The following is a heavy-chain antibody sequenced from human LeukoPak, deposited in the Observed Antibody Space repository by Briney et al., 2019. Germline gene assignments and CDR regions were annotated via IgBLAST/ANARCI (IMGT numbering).Heavy chain of an antibody. CDR2: IYYSGST. J-gene: IGHJ4*02. CDR1: GGSISSSSYY. V-gene: IGHV4-39*07. Sequence: PSETLSLTCTVSGGSISSSSYYWGWIRQPPGKGLEWIGSIYYSGSTYYNPSLKSRVTISVDTSKNQFSLKLSSVTAADTAVYYCATAPRYNSSRPPFDYWGQGTLVTVSS. CDR3: ATAPRYNSSRPPFDY. D-gene: IGHD6-13*01.